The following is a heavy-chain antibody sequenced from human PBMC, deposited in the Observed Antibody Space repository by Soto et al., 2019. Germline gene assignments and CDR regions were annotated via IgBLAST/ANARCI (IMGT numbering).Heavy chain of an antibody. V-gene: IGHV3-30-3*01. CDR3: ARDPGDYGDYDNRIIYGMDV. D-gene: IGHD4-17*01. J-gene: IGHJ6*02. CDR1: GFTFSSYA. Sequence: QVQLVESGGGVVQPGRSLRLSCAASGFTFSSYAMHWVREAPGKGLEWVAVISYDGSNKYYADSVKGRFTISRDNSKNTLYLQMNSLRAEDTAVYYCARDPGDYGDYDNRIIYGMDVWGQGTTVTVSS. CDR2: ISYDGSNK.